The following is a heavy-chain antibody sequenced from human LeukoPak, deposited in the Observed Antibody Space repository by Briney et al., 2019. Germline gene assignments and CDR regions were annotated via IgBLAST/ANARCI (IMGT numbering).Heavy chain of an antibody. CDR2: IASDGSHT. V-gene: IGHV3-30-3*01. CDR3: ARERQDTIVHSGAFDI. Sequence: PGGSLRLSCAASGFTFSDYFMHWVRQAPGKGLEWVAVIASDGSHTFYVESVKGRFTISRDNSNNTLYLQMNSLRAEDTAVYFCARERQDTIVHSGAFDIWGQGTMVTVS. D-gene: IGHD3-10*01. J-gene: IGHJ3*02. CDR1: GFTFSDYF.